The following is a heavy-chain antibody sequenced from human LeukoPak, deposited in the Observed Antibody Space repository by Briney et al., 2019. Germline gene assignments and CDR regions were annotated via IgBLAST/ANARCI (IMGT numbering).Heavy chain of an antibody. CDR1: GFTFSNYA. V-gene: IGHV3-23*01. J-gene: IGHJ5*01. CDR3: VKDPRDTYGTNWFVS. D-gene: IGHD2-21*01. CDR2: ISGTSGTI. Sequence: GGSLRLSCAASGFTFSNYAMSWVRQAPGKGLEWVSGISGTSGTINYAAPVKGRFTISRDNSKKTLYLQMSGLRVEDTAMYYCVKDPRDTYGTNWFVSWGQGTLLIVSS.